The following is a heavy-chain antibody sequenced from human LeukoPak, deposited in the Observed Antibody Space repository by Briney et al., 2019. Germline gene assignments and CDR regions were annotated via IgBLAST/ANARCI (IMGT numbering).Heavy chain of an antibody. Sequence: SETLSLTCAVYGGSFSGYYWSWIRQPPGKGLEWIGEINHSGSTNYNPSLKSRVTISVDTSENQFSLKLSSVTAADTAVYYCARTTWIQLWLRAFDIWGQGTMVTVSS. D-gene: IGHD5-18*01. CDR3: ARTTWIQLWLRAFDI. CDR2: INHSGST. CDR1: GGSFSGYY. J-gene: IGHJ3*02. V-gene: IGHV4-34*01.